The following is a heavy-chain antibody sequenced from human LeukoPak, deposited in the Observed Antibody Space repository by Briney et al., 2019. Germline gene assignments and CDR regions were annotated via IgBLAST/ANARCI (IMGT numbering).Heavy chain of an antibody. CDR1: GFTFSSFT. J-gene: IGHJ3*02. Sequence: GGSLRLSCTVSGFTFSSFTMNWVRQGPGKGLEWGASISNSGDYISYADSLKGRFTISRDNAKNSLFLQMSSLRAEDTAVYYCAREMYAGWSFAFDIWGQGTMVTVSS. CDR2: ISNSGDYI. V-gene: IGHV3-21*01. D-gene: IGHD2-8*01. CDR3: AREMYAGWSFAFDI.